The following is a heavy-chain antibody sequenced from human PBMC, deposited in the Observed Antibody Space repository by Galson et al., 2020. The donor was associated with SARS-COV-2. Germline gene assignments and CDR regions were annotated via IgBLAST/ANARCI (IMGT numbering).Heavy chain of an antibody. V-gene: IGHV1-2*04. CDR2: INPNSGGT. D-gene: IGHD3-3*01. CDR1: GYTFTGYY. CDR3: ARGTYYDFWRGYYHFDY. Sequence: ASVKVSCKASGYTFTGYYMHWVRQAPGQGLEWMGWINPNSGGTNYAQKFQGWVTMTRDTSISTAYMELSRLRSDDTAVYYCARGTYYDFWRGYYHFDYWGQGTLVTVSS. J-gene: IGHJ4*02.